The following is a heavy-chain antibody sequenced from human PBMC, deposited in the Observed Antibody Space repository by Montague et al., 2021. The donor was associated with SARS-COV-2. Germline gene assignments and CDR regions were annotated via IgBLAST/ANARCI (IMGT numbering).Heavy chain of an antibody. Sequence: SETLSLTCTVSDDSISHDFWNWIRQPPGKELEWIGYVYYSRSSSYNPSLRSRVSIAVDTSKNQFSLKLSTVTAADTAVYYCVRDPAPSGSGTFYDYWGQGTLVAVSS. CDR1: DDSISHDF. V-gene: IGHV4-59*01. D-gene: IGHD1-26*01. CDR3: VRDPAPSGSGTFYDY. CDR2: VYYSRSS. J-gene: IGHJ4*02.